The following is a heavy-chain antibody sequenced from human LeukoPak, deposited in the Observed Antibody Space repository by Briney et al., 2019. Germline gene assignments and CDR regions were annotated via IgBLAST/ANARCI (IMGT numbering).Heavy chain of an antibody. CDR2: ITISGHTK. CDR1: GFYFSTYE. Sequence: GGSLRLFCAASGFYFSTYEMNWVRQAPGKGLEWIADITISGHTKNYVDSVKCRFTISRDNARTSLYLQMNSLRVEDTGVYYCARGDPHADLWGQGTLVTVSS. CDR3: ARGDPHADL. V-gene: IGHV3-48*03. J-gene: IGHJ5*02.